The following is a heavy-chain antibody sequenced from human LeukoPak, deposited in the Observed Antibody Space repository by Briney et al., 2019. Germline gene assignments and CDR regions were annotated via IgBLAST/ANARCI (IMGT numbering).Heavy chain of an antibody. Sequence: IPSETLSLTCAVHGGSFSGYYWSWIRQPPGKGLEWIGEINHSGSTNYNPSLKSRVTISLDTSKNQFSLKLSSVTAADTAVYYCARGYCSGGSCYSYYYYNYMDVWGKGTTVTVSS. V-gene: IGHV4-34*01. CDR2: INHSGST. CDR3: ARGYCSGGSCYSYYYYNYMDV. J-gene: IGHJ6*03. D-gene: IGHD2-15*01. CDR1: GGSFSGYY.